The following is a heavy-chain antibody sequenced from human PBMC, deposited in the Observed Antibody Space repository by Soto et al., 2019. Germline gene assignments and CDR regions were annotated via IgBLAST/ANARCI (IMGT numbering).Heavy chain of an antibody. CDR1: GFILSSYT. V-gene: IGHV3-21*01. CDR2: ISSSGGYM. J-gene: IGHJ4*02. Sequence: EVQLVESGGGLVKPGGSLRLSCAASGFILSSYTMNWVRQAPGKGLEWVSTISSSGGYMYYADSVKGRFTISRDSAKHSLYLQVNSLRVGDTAVYYCARDALGEYYFDYWGQGSLVTVSS. CDR3: ARDALGEYYFDY.